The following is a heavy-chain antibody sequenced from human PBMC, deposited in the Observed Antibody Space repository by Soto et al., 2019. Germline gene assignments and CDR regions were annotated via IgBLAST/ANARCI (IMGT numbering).Heavy chain of an antibody. Sequence: GGSLRLSCAASGFTFSSYWMSWVRQAPGKGLEWVANIKQDGSEKYYVDSVKGRFTISRDNAKNSLYLQMNSLRAEDTAVYYCARDSDYGSGSYYNSSDYWGQGTLVTVSS. CDR1: GFTFSSYW. CDR2: IKQDGSEK. J-gene: IGHJ4*02. CDR3: ARDSDYGSGSYYNSSDY. V-gene: IGHV3-7*01. D-gene: IGHD3-10*01.